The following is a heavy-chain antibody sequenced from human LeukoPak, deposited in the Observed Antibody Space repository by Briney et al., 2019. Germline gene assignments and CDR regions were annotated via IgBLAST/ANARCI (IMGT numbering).Heavy chain of an antibody. J-gene: IGHJ5*02. CDR3: ARGLTGTTWLFDP. CDR2: INGGGDST. Sequence: GGSLRLSCAASGFTFSNYAMSWVRQAPGKGLEWVSAINGGGDSTYYADSVKGRFTISRDNSKNALSLQMSSLRAEDMAVYYCARGLTGTTWLFDPWGQGTLVTVSS. V-gene: IGHV3-23*01. CDR1: GFTFSNYA. D-gene: IGHD1-7*01.